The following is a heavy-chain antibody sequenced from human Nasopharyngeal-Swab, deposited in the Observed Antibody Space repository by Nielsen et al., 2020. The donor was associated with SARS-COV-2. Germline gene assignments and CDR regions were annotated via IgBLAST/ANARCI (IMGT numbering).Heavy chain of an antibody. Sequence: WIRQPPGKDMEWTGSVYHFGNTYYNPSLKSRVTLSVDTSKNHFSLELAYVTAADTAVYYCARELGARNLYFDSWDQATLVTVSS. J-gene: IGHJ4*02. CDR2: VYHFGNT. V-gene: IGHV4-30-2*01. CDR3: ARELGARNLYFDS. D-gene: IGHD3-10*01.